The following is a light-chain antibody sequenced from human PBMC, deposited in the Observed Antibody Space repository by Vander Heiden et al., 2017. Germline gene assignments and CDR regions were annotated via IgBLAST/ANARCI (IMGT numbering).Light chain of an antibody. V-gene: IGLV3-21*02. Sequence: SYVLTQPPSVSVAPAQTATITCGGHNIGSRSVQWYQKKPGQAPVLVVYDDRVRPSGIPERVSGSNSEDTATLTISRVEAGDEADYYCQVWDSVSDPVVFGGGTKVTV. CDR2: DDR. CDR1: NIGSRS. CDR3: QVWDSVSDPVV. J-gene: IGLJ2*01.